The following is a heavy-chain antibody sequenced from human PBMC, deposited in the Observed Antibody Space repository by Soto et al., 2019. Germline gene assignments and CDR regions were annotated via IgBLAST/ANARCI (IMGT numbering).Heavy chain of an antibody. CDR2: ISGSGGST. CDR3: AKGDVACIAAANPLFDY. CDR1: GFTFSSYA. V-gene: IGHV3-23*01. D-gene: IGHD6-13*01. J-gene: IGHJ4*02. Sequence: GGSLRLSCAASGFTFSSYAMSWVRHAPWKGLEWVSAISGSGGSTYYADSVKGRFTISRDNSKNTLYLQMNSLRAEDTAVYYCAKGDVACIAAANPLFDYWGQGTLVTVSS.